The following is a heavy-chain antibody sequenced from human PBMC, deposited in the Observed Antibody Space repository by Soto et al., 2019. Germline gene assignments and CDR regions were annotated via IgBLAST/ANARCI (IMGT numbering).Heavy chain of an antibody. CDR1: GYXFTSYT. J-gene: IGHJ5*02. CDR3: ARSLPWFDP. V-gene: IGHV1-18*01. CDR2: ISANNGNT. Sequence: QVRLVHSETEVKKXXAXVNVSCKASGYXFTSYTXXWVRQAPGQGLEWMGWISANNGNTEFAQKFQDRLTMIADTTTSTAYLELRNLRPDDTAVYYCARSLPWFDPWGQGTLVAVSS.